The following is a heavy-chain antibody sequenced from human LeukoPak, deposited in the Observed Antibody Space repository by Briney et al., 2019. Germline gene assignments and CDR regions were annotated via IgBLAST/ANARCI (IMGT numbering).Heavy chain of an antibody. CDR2: ISAYNGNT. CDR3: ARVVVVAATRRHYYYMDV. CDR1: GYTFTSYG. J-gene: IGHJ6*03. D-gene: IGHD2-15*01. Sequence: ASVKVSCKASGYTFTSYGISWVRQAPGQGLEWMGWISAYNGNTNYAQKLQGRVTMTTDTSTSTAYMELRSLRSDDTAVYYCARVVVVAATRRHYYYMDVWGKGTTVTVSS. V-gene: IGHV1-18*01.